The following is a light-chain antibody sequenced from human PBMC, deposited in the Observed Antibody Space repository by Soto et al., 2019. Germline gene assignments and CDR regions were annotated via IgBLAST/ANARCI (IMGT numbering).Light chain of an antibody. V-gene: IGLV2-14*03. CDR1: SSDVGSYNY. CDR3: SSDSSSNTRV. Sequence: QSALTQPASVSGSPGQSITISCTGTSSDVGSYNYVSWYQKHPGKAPKLMIYDVSNRPSGVSNRFAGSKSGNTASLSISGLQAEDEADYYCSSDSSSNTRVVGAGTKLTVL. J-gene: IGLJ1*01. CDR2: DVS.